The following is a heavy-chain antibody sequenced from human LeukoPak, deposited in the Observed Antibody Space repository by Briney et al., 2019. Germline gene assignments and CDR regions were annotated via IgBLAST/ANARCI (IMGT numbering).Heavy chain of an antibody. CDR1: GFTFSSYS. D-gene: IGHD6-19*01. Sequence: GGSLRLSCAASGFTFSSYSMHWVRQAPGKGLEWVSGISWNSGSIGYADSVKGRFTISRDNAKNSLYLQMNSLRAEDTAVYYCAKGYSSGWYYFDYWGQGTLVTVSS. CDR2: ISWNSGSI. CDR3: AKGYSSGWYYFDY. J-gene: IGHJ4*02. V-gene: IGHV3-9*01.